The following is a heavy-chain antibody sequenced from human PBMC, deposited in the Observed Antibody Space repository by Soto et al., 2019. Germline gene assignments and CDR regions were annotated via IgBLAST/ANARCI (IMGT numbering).Heavy chain of an antibody. CDR1: CGSISSYY. CDR3: ARAESSGWYYFDY. V-gene: IGHV4-59*01. CDR2: IXYSGRX. Sequence: XXTLSLTCTVSCGSISSYYWSWIRQPPGXGLEWIGYIXYSGRXNYNHSLKSRVXISVDTSXXQFSLKLSYVTAEDTAVYYCARAESSGWYYFDYWGKGTLVTVSS. D-gene: IGHD6-19*01. J-gene: IGHJ4*02.